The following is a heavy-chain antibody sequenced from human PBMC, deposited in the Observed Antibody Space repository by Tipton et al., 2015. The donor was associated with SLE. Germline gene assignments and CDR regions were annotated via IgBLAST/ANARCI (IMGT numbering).Heavy chain of an antibody. V-gene: IGHV3-21*01. CDR1: GFTFSSYS. CDR3: AKLYYRQVWFHFDS. J-gene: IGHJ4*02. Sequence: SLRLSCAASGFTFSSYSMNWVRQAPGKGLEWVSSISSSSSYIYYADSVKGRFTISRDNAKNSLYLQMNSLRAEDTAVYYCAKLYYRQVWFHFDSWGQGTLVTVSS. D-gene: IGHD1-26*01. CDR2: ISSSSSYI.